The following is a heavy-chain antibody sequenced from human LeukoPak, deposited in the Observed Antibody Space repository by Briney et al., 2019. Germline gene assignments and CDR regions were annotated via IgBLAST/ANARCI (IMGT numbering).Heavy chain of an antibody. CDR2: IRYDGSNK. J-gene: IGHJ4*02. CDR3: AKDGCSSTSCFYYDY. D-gene: IGHD2-2*01. CDR1: GFTFSSYG. Sequence: GGSLRLSCAASGFTFSSYGMHWVRQAPGKGLEWVAFIRYDGSNKYYADSVKGRFTISRDNSMYLQMNSLRAEDTAVYYCAKDGCSSTSCFYYDYWGQGTLVTVSS. V-gene: IGHV3-30*02.